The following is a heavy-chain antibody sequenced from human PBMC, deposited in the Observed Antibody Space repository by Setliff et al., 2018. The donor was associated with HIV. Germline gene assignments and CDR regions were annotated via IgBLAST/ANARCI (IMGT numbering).Heavy chain of an antibody. D-gene: IGHD1-26*01. CDR2: IYYTGST. Sequence: SETLSLTCTVSGASISSSSHHWAWIRQPPGKGLEYIGNIYYTGSTHHNPSLESRVATSVDTSKNQFSLKLSSVTAADTAVYYCARIVRWELVATSTFFYYYMDVWGKGTTVTGS. CDR3: ARIVRWELVATSTFFYYYMDV. CDR1: GASISSSSHH. J-gene: IGHJ6*03. V-gene: IGHV4-39*01.